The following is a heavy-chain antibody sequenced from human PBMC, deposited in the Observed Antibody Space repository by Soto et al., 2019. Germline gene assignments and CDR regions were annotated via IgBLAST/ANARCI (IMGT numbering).Heavy chain of an antibody. J-gene: IGHJ4*02. CDR2: ISSSGSTA. CDR1: GFTFSRFE. D-gene: IGHD3-10*01. V-gene: IGHV3-48*03. Sequence: PGGSLRLSCAASGFTFSRFELHWVRQAPGKGLEWISYISSSGSTAYYASSVEGRFTISRDNANNSAYLQMDSLKAEDTALYYCTSAAWFPYLSFYWGQGALVTVSS. CDR3: TSAAWFPYLSFY.